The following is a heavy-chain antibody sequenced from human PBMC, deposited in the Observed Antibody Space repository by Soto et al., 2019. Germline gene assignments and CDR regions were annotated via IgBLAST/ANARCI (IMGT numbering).Heavy chain of an antibody. CDR2: INHSGST. CDR3: ARGLTHYYDSSGLPRTYYFDY. V-gene: IGHV4-34*01. J-gene: IGHJ4*02. D-gene: IGHD3-22*01. CDR1: GGSFSGYY. Sequence: SETLSLTCAVYGGSFSGYYWSWIRQPPGKGLEWIGEINHSGSTNYNPSLKSRVTISVDTSKNQFSLKLSSVTAADTAVYYCARGLTHYYDSSGLPRTYYFDYWGQGTLVTVSS.